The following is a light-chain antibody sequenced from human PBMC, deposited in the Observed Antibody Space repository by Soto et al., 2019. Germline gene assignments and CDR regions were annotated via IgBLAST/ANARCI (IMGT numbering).Light chain of an antibody. Sequence: EIAMTQSPVTLSASPGERVTLSCRASQSVNINLAWYQQRPGQAPRVLIYGASNRASGIPDRFSGSGSATDFTLNISSLEPDDFALYYCQQYKDWPPLTFGGGTRVEIK. J-gene: IGKJ4*01. CDR3: QQYKDWPPLT. V-gene: IGKV3D-15*01. CDR2: GAS. CDR1: QSVNIN.